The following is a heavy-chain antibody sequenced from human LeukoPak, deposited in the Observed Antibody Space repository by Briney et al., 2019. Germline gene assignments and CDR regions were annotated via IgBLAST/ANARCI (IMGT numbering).Heavy chain of an antibody. J-gene: IGHJ4*02. D-gene: IGHD3-3*01. CDR2: IHYSGST. CDR1: GGSISSYY. V-gene: IGHV4-59*01. Sequence: SETLSLTCTVPGGSISSYYWSWLRQPPGKGLEWIGYIHYSGSTHYNPSLKSRVTISVDTSKNQVSLKLRSVTAADTAVYYCAREGSRDFWSGPVYYFDYWGQGTLVTVSS. CDR3: AREGSRDFWSGPVYYFDY.